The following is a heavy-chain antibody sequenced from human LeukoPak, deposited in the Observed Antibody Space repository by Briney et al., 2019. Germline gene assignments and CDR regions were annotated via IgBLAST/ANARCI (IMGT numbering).Heavy chain of an antibody. CDR2: IYYSGST. D-gene: IGHD6-6*01. CDR3: AQYSSSPKGAFDI. CDR1: GGSISSSSYY. V-gene: IGHV4-39*07. Sequence: SSETLSLTCTVSGGSISSSSYYWGWIRQPPGKGLEWIGSIYYSGSTNYNPSLKSRVTISVDTSKNQFSLKLSSVTAADTAVYYCAQYSSSPKGAFDIWGQGTMVTVSS. J-gene: IGHJ3*02.